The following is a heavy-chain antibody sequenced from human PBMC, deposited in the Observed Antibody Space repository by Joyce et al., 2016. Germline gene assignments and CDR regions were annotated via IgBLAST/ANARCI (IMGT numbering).Heavy chain of an antibody. V-gene: IGHV1-8*03. D-gene: IGHD6-13*01. Sequence: QVQLVHSGAEVKRPGASVRVSCKASGYTFTTYDVNWVRQATGQGLEWIGWMNPTSGNTGYAQKFQGRVTITRRTSVSTAYMELSSLTSEDTAVYYCAFGSGWYFYWGQGSLVTVSS. CDR2: MNPTSGNT. J-gene: IGHJ4*02. CDR3: AFGSGWYFY. CDR1: GYTFTTYD.